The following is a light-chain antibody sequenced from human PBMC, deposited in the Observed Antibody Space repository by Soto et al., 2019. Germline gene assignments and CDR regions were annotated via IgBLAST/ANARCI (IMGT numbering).Light chain of an antibody. CDR2: GAS. J-gene: IGKJ2*03. V-gene: IGKV3-20*01. CDR1: QTIFNSY. CDR3: QHYGSSPS. Sequence: ENVLTQSPGTLSLSPGDTATLSCRASQTIFNSYLAWYQQKPGQAPRLLIYGASSRATGIPDRFSGGGSGTDFTLTITRLEPEDFAVYYCQHYGSSPSFGQGTKLEMK.